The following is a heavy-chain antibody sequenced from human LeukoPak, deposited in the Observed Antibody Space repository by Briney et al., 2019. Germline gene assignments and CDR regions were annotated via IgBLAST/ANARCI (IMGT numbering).Heavy chain of an antibody. J-gene: IGHJ4*02. D-gene: IGHD2-2*01. CDR3: ARVRCSSNRWFPDS. CDR1: GFTFSAYW. Sequence: PGGSLRLSCAASGFTFSAYWMNWVRQAPGKGLEWVANIRQDGSNKYYVDSVKGRFTISRDNAKNSLFLQMNSLRAEDTAVYYCARVRCSSNRWFPDSGGQGPLVTVS. CDR2: IRQDGSNK. V-gene: IGHV3-7*01.